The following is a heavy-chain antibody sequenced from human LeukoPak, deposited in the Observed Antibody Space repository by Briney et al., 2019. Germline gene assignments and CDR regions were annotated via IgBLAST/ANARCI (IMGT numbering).Heavy chain of an antibody. CDR1: GFTFSNYA. V-gene: IGHV3-23*01. J-gene: IGHJ4*02. CDR3: AKWGDYDVLTGYYVPDY. Sequence: GASLRLSCAASGFTFSNYAMSWVRQAPGKGLEWVSAILGSGVTTYYADSVKGRFTVSRDNSKSTLYLQMNTLRAEDTALYYCAKWGDYDVLTGYYVPDYWGQGTLVTASS. D-gene: IGHD3-9*01. CDR2: ILGSGVTT.